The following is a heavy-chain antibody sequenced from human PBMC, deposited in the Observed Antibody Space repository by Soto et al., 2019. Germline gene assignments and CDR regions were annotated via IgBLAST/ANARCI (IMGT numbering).Heavy chain of an antibody. V-gene: IGHV2-5*02. J-gene: IGHJ5*02. CDR3: AHRRYDFRSAYYTPHWFDP. CDR1: WFSLSTSGVG. CDR2: IYWDDDK. Sequence: XGPTLVNPTQAVALTCTFSWFSLSTSGVGVGWIRQPPGKALEWLALIYWDDDKRYSPSLKSRLTITKDTSKNQVVLTMTNMDPVDTATYYCAHRRYDFRSAYYTPHWFDPCGQGTLVTVSS. D-gene: IGHD3-3*01.